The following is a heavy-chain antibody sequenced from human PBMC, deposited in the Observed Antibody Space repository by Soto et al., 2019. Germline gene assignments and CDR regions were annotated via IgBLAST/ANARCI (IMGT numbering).Heavy chain of an antibody. D-gene: IGHD3-22*01. CDR1: GYTFTSYD. Sequence: ASVKVSFKASGYTFTSYDINWVRQATGQGLEWMGWMNPNSGNTGYAQKFQGRVTMTRNTSISTAYMELSSLRSEDTAVYYCARGVITKFPVDIWGQGTMVTVSS. CDR2: MNPNSGNT. CDR3: ARGVITKFPVDI. V-gene: IGHV1-8*01. J-gene: IGHJ3*02.